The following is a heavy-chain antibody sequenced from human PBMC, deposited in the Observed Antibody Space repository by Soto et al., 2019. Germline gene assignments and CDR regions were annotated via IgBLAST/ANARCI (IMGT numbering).Heavy chain of an antibody. CDR3: ARAVAGTDY. D-gene: IGHD6-19*01. CDR2: INHSGST. CDR1: GGSFSGYY. J-gene: IGHJ4*02. V-gene: IGHV4-34*01. Sequence: QVQLQQWGAGLLKPSETLSLTCAVYGGSFSGYYWSWIRQPPGKGLEWIGEINHSGSTNYNPSLESRVNVCIDPSQNEFSLKVASVNAADTAVYFCARAVAGTDYWGQGTLVTVSS.